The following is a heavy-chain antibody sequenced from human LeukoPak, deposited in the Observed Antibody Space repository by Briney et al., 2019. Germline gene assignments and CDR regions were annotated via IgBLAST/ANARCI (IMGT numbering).Heavy chain of an antibody. V-gene: IGHV1-2*02. Sequence: ASVKVSCKASGYTFTGYYMHWVRQAPGQGLEWMGWINPNSGGTNYAQNFQGRVTMTSDTSISTAYMELSRLRSDDTAVYYCARDAPGWFDPWGQGTLVTVSS. J-gene: IGHJ5*02. CDR2: INPNSGGT. CDR3: ARDAPGWFDP. CDR1: GYTFTGYY.